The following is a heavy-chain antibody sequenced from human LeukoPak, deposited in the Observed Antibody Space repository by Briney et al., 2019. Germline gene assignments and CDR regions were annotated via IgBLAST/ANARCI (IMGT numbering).Heavy chain of an antibody. CDR3: ARGGIQLWLFFFDY. V-gene: IGHV1-2*02. Sequence: EASVTVSCKASGYTFTGYYIHWVRQAPGQGLEWMGLINPKSGGTDYVQEFQGRVTMTRDTSISTAYMELNRLTSDDTAVYYCARGGIQLWLFFFDYWGQGTLVTVSS. CDR1: GYTFTGYY. CDR2: INPKSGGT. D-gene: IGHD5-18*01. J-gene: IGHJ4*02.